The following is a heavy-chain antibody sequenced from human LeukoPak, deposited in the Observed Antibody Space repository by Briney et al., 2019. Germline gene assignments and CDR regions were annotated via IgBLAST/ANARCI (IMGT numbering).Heavy chain of an antibody. CDR2: MNPNSGNT. CDR3: ARGGLSRGRVGAILIY. J-gene: IGHJ4*02. Sequence: ASVKVSCKASGGTFSNYAINWVRQATGQGLEWMGWMNPNSGNTGYAQKFQGRVTITRNTSISTAYMELSSLRSEDTAVYYCARGGLSRGRVGAILIYWGQGTLVTVSS. CDR1: GGTFSNYA. V-gene: IGHV1-8*03. D-gene: IGHD1-26*01.